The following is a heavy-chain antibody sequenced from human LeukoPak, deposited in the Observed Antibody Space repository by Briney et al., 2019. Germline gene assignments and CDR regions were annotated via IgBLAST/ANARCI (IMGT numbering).Heavy chain of an antibody. CDR3: ARDFLSRYYYDSSGYPWFDP. CDR1: GYTFTSYG. J-gene: IGHJ5*02. D-gene: IGHD3-22*01. V-gene: IGHV1-18*01. Sequence: ASVKVSCKASGYTFTSYGLSWLRQAPGQGLEWMGWIRAYNANTNYAQNVKGRVTMTTDTSTSTAYMELRSLRSDDTAVYYCARDFLSRYYYDSSGYPWFDPWGQGTLVTVSS. CDR2: IRAYNANT.